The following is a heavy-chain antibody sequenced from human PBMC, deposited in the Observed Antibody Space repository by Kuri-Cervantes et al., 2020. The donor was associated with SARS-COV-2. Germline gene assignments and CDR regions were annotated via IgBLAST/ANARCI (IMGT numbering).Heavy chain of an antibody. CDR3: ALVNITGTTANWFDP. D-gene: IGHD1-20*01. CDR1: GGSFSGYY. CDR2: INHSGST. V-gene: IGHV4-34*01. J-gene: IGHJ5*02. Sequence: GSLRLSCAVYGGSFSGYYWSWIRQPPGKGLEWIGEINHSGSTNYNPSLKSRVTISVDTSKNQFSLKLSSVTAADTAVYYCALVNITGTTANWFDPWGQGTLVTVSS.